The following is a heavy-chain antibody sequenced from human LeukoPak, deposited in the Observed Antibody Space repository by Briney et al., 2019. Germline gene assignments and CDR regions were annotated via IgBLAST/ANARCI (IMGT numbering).Heavy chain of an antibody. CDR3: ARDGNYGSGSFDY. J-gene: IGHJ4*02. Sequence: PGGSLRLSCEASGFTFSSYEMNWVRQAPGKGLEWVSYISSSGSTIYYADSVKGRLTISRDNAKNSLYLQMNSLRAEDTAVYYCARDGNYGSGSFDYWGQGTLVTVSS. CDR1: GFTFSSYE. CDR2: ISSSGSTI. D-gene: IGHD3-10*01. V-gene: IGHV3-48*03.